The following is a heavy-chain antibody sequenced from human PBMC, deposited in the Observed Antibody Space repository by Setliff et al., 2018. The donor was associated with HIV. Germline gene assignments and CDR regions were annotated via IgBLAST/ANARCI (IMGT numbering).Heavy chain of an antibody. CDR2: IYTSGDT. V-gene: IGHV4-61*02. CDR1: GASLNSGSYF. D-gene: IGHD3-9*01. CDR3: AREAEQDYDVVTETRVEGAYIQF. J-gene: IGHJ1*01. Sequence: PSETLSLTCTVSGASLNSGSYFWSWVRQPAGKGLEWIGRIYTSGDTNYNPSLKSRVTISMDTSKKQFSLTLRSVTAADTAVYYCAREAEQDYDVVTETRVEGAYIQFWGQGSLVTVSS.